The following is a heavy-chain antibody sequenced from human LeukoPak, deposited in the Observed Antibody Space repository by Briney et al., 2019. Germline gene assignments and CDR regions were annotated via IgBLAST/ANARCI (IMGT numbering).Heavy chain of an antibody. CDR1: GFTFSTSG. CDR2: IRYDGSNK. J-gene: IGHJ4*02. CDR3: AKASPVNWNYPGFFDY. V-gene: IGHV3-30*02. Sequence: GGSLRLSCVASGFTFSTSGMHWVRQAPGKGLEWVAFIRYDGSNKYHADSVKGRFTISRDNSKNTLYLQMNSLRAEDTAVYYCAKASPVNWNYPGFFDYWGQGTLVTDPS. D-gene: IGHD1-7*01.